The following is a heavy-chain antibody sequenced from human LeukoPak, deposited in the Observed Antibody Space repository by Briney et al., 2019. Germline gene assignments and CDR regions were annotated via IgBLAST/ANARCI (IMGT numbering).Heavy chain of an antibody. V-gene: IGHV1-69*05. Sequence: SVKVSCKASGGTFSSYAISWVRQAPGQGLEWMGGIIPIFGTANYAQKFQGRVTITTDESTSTAYMELSSLRSEDTAVYYCASSITGTTDYYYYMDVWGKGTTVTVSS. D-gene: IGHD1-7*01. CDR3: ASSITGTTDYYYYMDV. J-gene: IGHJ6*03. CDR1: GGTFSSYA. CDR2: IIPIFGTA.